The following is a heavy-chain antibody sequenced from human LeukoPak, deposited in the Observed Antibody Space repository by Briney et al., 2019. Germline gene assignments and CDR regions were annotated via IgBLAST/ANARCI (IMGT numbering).Heavy chain of an antibody. CDR3: ARGHIRYYFDY. V-gene: IGHV3-53*01. CDR2: IYSGGST. D-gene: IGHD3-3*02. J-gene: IGHJ4*02. Sequence: GGSLRLSCAASGFTVSSNYMSWVRQAPGKGLEWVSVIYSGGSTYYADSVKGRFTISRDNSKNTLYLQMNSLRAEDTAVYYCARGHIRYYFDYWGQGTLVTVSS. CDR1: GFTVSSNY.